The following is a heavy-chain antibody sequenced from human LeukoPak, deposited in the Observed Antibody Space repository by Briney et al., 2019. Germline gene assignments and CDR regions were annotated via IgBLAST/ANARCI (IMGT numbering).Heavy chain of an antibody. J-gene: IGHJ4*02. CDR1: GGTFSSYA. V-gene: IGHV1-69*13. D-gene: IGHD2-2*01. CDR3: ARFPLGYCSSTSCRPAGSFDY. CDR2: IIPIFGTA. Sequence: GASVKVSCKASGGTFSSYAISWVRQAPGQGLEWMGGIIPIFGTANYAQKFQGRVTITADESTSTAYMELSSLRSEDTAVYYCARFPLGYCSSTSCRPAGSFDYWGQGTLVTVSS.